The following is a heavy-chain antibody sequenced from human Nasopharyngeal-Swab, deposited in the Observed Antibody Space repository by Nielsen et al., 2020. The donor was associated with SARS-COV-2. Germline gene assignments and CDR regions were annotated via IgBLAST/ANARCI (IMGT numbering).Heavy chain of an antibody. Sequence: GGSLRLSCTASGFIFNSHCIYWVRQAPGKGLEWVAVISYDGGEKHYAPFVGGRFTMSRDNFENTAHLEINSLRPEDTAIYYWGRGEKIFGGGADYWGRGTRVTVSS. CDR2: ISYDGGEK. D-gene: IGHD3-10*01. J-gene: IGHJ4*01. V-gene: IGHV3-30-3*01. CDR3: GRGEKIFGGGADY. CDR1: GFIFNSHC.